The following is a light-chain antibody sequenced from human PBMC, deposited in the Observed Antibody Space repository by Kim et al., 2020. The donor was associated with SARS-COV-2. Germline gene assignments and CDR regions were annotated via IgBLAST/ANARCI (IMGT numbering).Light chain of an antibody. CDR2: GAS. Sequence: EIVLTQSPGTLSLSPGERATLSCRASQSVSSSYLAWYQQKPGQAPRLLIYGASSRATGIPDRFSGSGSGTDFTLTISRLEPEDCAVYYCEQYGTSPYTCGQGTKLEI. J-gene: IGKJ2*01. CDR3: EQYGTSPYT. V-gene: IGKV3-20*01. CDR1: QSVSSSY.